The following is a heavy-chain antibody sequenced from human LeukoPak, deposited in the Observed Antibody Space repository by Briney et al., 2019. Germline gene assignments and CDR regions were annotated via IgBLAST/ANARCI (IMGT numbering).Heavy chain of an antibody. V-gene: IGHV3-30*02. D-gene: IGHD2-15*01. Sequence: SGGSLRLSCAASGFTFSSYGMHWVRQAPGKGLEWVAFIRYDGSNKYYADSVKGRFTISRDNSKNTLYLQMNSLRAEDTAVYYRAKGSYCSGGSCYSRSFDYWGQGTLVTVSS. CDR2: IRYDGSNK. CDR1: GFTFSSYG. J-gene: IGHJ4*02. CDR3: AKGSYCSGGSCYSRSFDY.